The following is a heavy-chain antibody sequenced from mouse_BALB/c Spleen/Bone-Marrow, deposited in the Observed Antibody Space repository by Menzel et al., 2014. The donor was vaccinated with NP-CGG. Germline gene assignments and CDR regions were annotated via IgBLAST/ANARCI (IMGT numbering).Heavy chain of an antibody. CDR1: GYSFTGYF. CDR3: ARRRGNYEVDY. J-gene: IGHJ4*01. D-gene: IGHD2-1*01. CDR2: INPYNGAT. Sequence: VQLQQSGPELVKPGASVKISCKPSGYSFTGYFIHWVKQSHVKSLEWIGHINPYNGATDYNQNFKDKASLTVDKSSSTAYMELHSLTSEDSAVYYCARRRGNYEVDYCGQGTSVTVSS. V-gene: IGHV1-31*01.